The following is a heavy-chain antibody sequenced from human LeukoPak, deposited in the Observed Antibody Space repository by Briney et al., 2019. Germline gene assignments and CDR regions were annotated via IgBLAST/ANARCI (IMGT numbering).Heavy chain of an antibody. D-gene: IGHD2-2*01. V-gene: IGHV1-8*01. J-gene: IGHJ4*02. CDR1: GYTFTSHD. CDR2: INPNSGDR. CDR3: TRHTSPTFDY. Sequence: ASVTVSCKASGYTFTSHDINWVRQATGQAPEWMGWINPNSGDRGYAQKFQGGVTITRNTSITTAYMELSSLRSEDTAVYYCTRHTSPTFDYWGQGTLVTVSS.